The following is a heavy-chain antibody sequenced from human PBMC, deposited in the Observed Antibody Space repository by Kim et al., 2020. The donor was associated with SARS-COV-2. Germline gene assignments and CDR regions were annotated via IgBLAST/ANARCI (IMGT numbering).Heavy chain of an antibody. CDR1: GDSVSSSSYQ. D-gene: IGHD6-13*01. Sequence: SETLSLTCSVSGDSVSSSSYQWAWIRQPPGEGPEWIVSVSYGGTTFYKPSLKSRVTTSVDTSKNQFSLKLASVTAADTAIYHCVRRARYSIFWTYDYWGRGTLVSVST. CDR3: VRRARYSIFWTYDY. V-gene: IGHV4-39*01. CDR2: VSYGGTT. J-gene: IGHJ4*02.